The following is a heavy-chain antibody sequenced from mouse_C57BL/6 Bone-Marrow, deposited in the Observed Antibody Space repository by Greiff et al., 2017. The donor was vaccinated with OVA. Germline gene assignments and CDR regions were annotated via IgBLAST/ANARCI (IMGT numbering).Heavy chain of an antibody. V-gene: IGHV1-26*01. CDR2: INPNNGGT. J-gene: IGHJ3*01. CDR3: ARSWSSGSSWMAY. CDR1: GYTFTDYY. D-gene: IGHD1-1*01. Sequence: VQLQQSGPELVKPGASVKISCKASGYTFTDYYMNWVKQSHGKSLEWIGDINPNNGGTSYNQKFKGKATLTVDKSSSTAYMELRSLTSEDSAVYYCARSWSSGSSWMAYWGQGTLVTVSA.